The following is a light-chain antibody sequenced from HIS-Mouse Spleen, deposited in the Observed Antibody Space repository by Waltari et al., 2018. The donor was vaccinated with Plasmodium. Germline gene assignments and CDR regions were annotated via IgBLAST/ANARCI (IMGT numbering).Light chain of an antibody. CDR2: LNSDGSH. CDR1: SGHSSYA. V-gene: IGLV4-69*01. Sequence: QLVLTQSPSASASLGASVKLTCTQSSGHSSYASAWHQQQPEKGPRYLMKLNSDGSHSKGDGVPDRFSGSSSGAERYLTISSLQSEDEADYYCQTWGTGMGVFGGGTKLTVL. J-gene: IGLJ2*01. CDR3: QTWGTGMGV.